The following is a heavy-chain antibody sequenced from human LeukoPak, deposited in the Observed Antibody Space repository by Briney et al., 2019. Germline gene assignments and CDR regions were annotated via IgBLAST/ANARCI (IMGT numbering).Heavy chain of an antibody. CDR1: GGSISSYY. Sequence: SETLSLTCTVSGGSISSYYWSWIRQPAGKGLEWIGRIYTSGSTNYNPTLKSRVTISVDTSKNQFSLKLSSVTAADTAVYYCARLLGYYGSGSLDYWGQGTLVTVSS. CDR3: ARLLGYYGSGSLDY. CDR2: IYTSGST. V-gene: IGHV4-4*07. J-gene: IGHJ4*02. D-gene: IGHD3-10*01.